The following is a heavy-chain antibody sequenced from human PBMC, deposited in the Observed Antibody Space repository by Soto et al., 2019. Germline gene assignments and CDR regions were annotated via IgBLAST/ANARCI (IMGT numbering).Heavy chain of an antibody. CDR2: INPSGGST. D-gene: IGHD3-10*01. J-gene: IGHJ6*02. CDR3: ARVDYYGSGSPPLYGMDV. Sequence: QVQLVQSGAEVKKPGASVKVSCKASGYTFTSYYMHWVRQAPGQGLEWMGIINPSGGSTSYAQKFRGRVTMTRDTSTSTVYMELSSLRSEDTAVYYCARVDYYGSGSPPLYGMDVWGQGTTVTVSS. V-gene: IGHV1-46*01. CDR1: GYTFTSYY.